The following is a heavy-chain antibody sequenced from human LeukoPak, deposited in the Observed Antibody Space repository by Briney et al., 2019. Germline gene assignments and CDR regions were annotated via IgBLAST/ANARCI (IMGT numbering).Heavy chain of an antibody. J-gene: IGHJ4*02. D-gene: IGHD4-17*01. Sequence: GGSPRLSCAASGFTFNTYSMNWVRQAPGKGLEWISYISFGSNTIYYADSVKDRFTISRDNAKNSLYLQMNSLRDEDTAVYYCARNYDYGDFYFDYWGQGTLVTVSS. CDR1: GFTFNTYS. CDR3: ARNYDYGDFYFDY. V-gene: IGHV3-48*02. CDR2: ISFGSNTI.